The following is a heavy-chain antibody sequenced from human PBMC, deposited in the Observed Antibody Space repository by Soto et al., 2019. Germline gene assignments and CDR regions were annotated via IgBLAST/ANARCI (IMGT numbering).Heavy chain of an antibody. V-gene: IGHV3-15*05. CDR2: IKSKADGGTT. CDR1: GFTFSNAW. D-gene: IGHD2-21*02. J-gene: IGHJ4*02. Sequence: LRLSCAASGFTFSNAWMKWVRQAPGKGLEWVGRIKSKADGGTTDYAAIVKDRFTISRDDSKDMLYLQMDSLQIEDTAVYYCSTERRWGQSGANWGQGTLVPVPQ. CDR3: STERRWGQSGAN.